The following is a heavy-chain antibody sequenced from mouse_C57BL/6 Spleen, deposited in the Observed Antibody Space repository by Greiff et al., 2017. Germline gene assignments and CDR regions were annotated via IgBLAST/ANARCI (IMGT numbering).Heavy chain of an antibody. D-gene: IGHD1-1*01. CDR1: GYTFTSYG. J-gene: IGHJ4*01. CDR3: ARRTVVAPYAMDY. V-gene: IGHV1-81*01. Sequence: VQRVESGAELARPGASVKLSCKASGYTFTSYGISWVKQRTGQGLEWIGEIYPRSGNTYYNEKFKGKATLTADKSSSTAYMELRSLTSEDSAVYFCARRTVVAPYAMDYWGQGTSVTVSS. CDR2: IYPRSGNT.